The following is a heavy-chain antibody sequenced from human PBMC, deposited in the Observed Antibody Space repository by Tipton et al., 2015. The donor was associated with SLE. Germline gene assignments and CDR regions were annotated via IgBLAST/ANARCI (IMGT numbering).Heavy chain of an antibody. CDR3: VREEIAGNPGGY. CDR2: FYYSGGT. V-gene: IGHV4-39*07. D-gene: IGHD4-23*01. Sequence: TLSLTCTVSGASISSSTYYWGWLRQPPGKELEWIGSFYYSGGTYYNPSLKSRVTFSVDTSKNQFSLRLYSVTAADTAVYYCVREEIAGNPGGYWGQGTLVTVSS. J-gene: IGHJ4*02. CDR1: GASISSSTYY.